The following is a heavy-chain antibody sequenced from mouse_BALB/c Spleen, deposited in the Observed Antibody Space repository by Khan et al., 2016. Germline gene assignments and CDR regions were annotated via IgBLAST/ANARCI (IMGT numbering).Heavy chain of an antibody. V-gene: IGHV1-7*01. CDR2: INPSTGYT. CDR3: ARTGTYAMDY. D-gene: IGHD4-1*01. CDR1: GYTFTSYW. Sequence: QVQLKQSGAELAKPGASVKMSCKASGYTFTSYWMHWVKQRPGQGLEWIGYINPSTGYTEYNQKFKDKATLTADKSSSTAYMQLSSLTSEDSAVYYCARTGTYAMDYWGQGTSVTVSS. J-gene: IGHJ4*01.